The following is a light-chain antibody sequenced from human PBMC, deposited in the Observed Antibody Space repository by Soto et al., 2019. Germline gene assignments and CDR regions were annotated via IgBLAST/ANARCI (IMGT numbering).Light chain of an antibody. J-gene: IGLJ1*01. CDR1: SSNVGSYKS. CDR3: CSYAGTSTYV. CDR2: EGS. V-gene: IGLV2-23*01. Sequence: QSALTQPASVSGSPGQSITISCTGTSSNVGSYKSVSWYQQHPGEAPQLIIYEGSKRPSGVSNRFSGSKSGNTASLTISGLQAEDEADYYCCSYAGTSTYVFGTGTKVTVL.